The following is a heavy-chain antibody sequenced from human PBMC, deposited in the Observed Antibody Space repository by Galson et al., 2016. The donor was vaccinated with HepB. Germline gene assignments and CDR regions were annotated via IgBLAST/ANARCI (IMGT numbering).Heavy chain of an antibody. D-gene: IGHD6-13*01. V-gene: IGHV3-30*12. CDR1: GFTFSRYG. CDR2: ISYDGGDK. J-gene: IGHJ4*02. CDR3: AREMHVAAAAAFDF. Sequence: SLRLSCAASGFTFSRYGMHWVRQAPGKGLEWVAVISYDGGDKQYADSVKGRFTVSRDNSKNTLYLQMHSLRAEDTAVYFCAREMHVAAAAAFDFWGRGTLVTVSS.